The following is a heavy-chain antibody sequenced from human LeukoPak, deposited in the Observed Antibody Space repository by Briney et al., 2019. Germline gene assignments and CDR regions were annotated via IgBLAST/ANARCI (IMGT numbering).Heavy chain of an antibody. D-gene: IGHD2-2*01. V-gene: IGHV4-4*07. CDR3: ARAVVVVPAATREYYSMDV. J-gene: IGHJ6*03. CDR2: IYTSGST. CDR1: GVSISSYN. Sequence: PSETLSLTCTVSGVSISSYNWSWIRQPAGKGLEWIGRIYTSGSTNYNPSLKSRVTISVDKSKNQFSLKLSSVTAADTAVYYCARAVVVVPAATREYYSMDVWGKGTTVTVSS.